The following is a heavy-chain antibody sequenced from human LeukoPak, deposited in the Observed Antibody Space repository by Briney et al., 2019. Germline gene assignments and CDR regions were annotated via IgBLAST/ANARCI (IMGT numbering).Heavy chain of an antibody. J-gene: IGHJ5*02. CDR2: IIPIFGTA. CDR1: GGTFSSYA. V-gene: IGHV1-69*05. D-gene: IGHD2-15*01. CDR3: AYCSGGSCSFPTEPDP. Sequence: SVKVSCKASGGTFSSYAISWVRQAPGQGLEWMGRIIPIFGTANYAQKFQGRVTITTDESTSTAYMKLSSLRSEDTAVYYCAYCSGGSCSFPTEPDPWGQGTLVTVSS.